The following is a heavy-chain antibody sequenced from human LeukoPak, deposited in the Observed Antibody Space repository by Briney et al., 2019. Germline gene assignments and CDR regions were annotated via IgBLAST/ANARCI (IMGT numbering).Heavy chain of an antibody. J-gene: IGHJ5*02. CDR1: GFNFSSYG. V-gene: IGHV3-7*01. D-gene: IGHD3-9*01. CDR2: IKRDGSEK. CDR3: ARPYSGRYDILTGPEPGRYWFDP. Sequence: GGSLRLSCAASGFNFSSYGMHWVRQAPGKGLEWVANIKRDGSEKYYVDSLKGRFTISRDNAKNSLYLQMNSLRAEDTAVYYCARPYSGRYDILTGPEPGRYWFDPWGQGTLVTVSS.